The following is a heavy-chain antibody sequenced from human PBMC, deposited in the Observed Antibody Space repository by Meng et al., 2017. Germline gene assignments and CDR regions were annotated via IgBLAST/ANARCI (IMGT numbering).Heavy chain of an antibody. CDR3: ARDLGY. CDR2: IYSGGST. J-gene: IGHJ4*02. D-gene: IGHD3-16*01. CDR1: GFTFDDDG. Sequence: EVQLGEFGGGVVRPGGSLRLSCAASGFTFDDDGMSWVRQAPGKGLEWASVIYSGGSTYYADSVKGRFTISRDNSKNTLYLQMNSLRAEDTAVYYCARDLGYWGQGTLVTVSS. V-gene: IGHV3-66*01.